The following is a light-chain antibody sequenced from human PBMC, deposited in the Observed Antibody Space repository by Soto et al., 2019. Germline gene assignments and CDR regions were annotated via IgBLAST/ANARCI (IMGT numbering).Light chain of an antibody. CDR1: QSVGSY. Sequence: EIVLTQSPGTLSLSPGERATLSCRASQSVGSYLTWYQQKPGQAPRLLIYGASSRATGIPDRFSGSGSGTDFTLTITRLEPGDFAVYYCQQYDSSPRTVGQGTKVDIK. J-gene: IGKJ2*01. V-gene: IGKV3-20*01. CDR3: QQYDSSPRT. CDR2: GAS.